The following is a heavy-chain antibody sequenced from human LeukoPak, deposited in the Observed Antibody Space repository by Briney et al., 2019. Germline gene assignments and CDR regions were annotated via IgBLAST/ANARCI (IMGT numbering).Heavy chain of an antibody. V-gene: IGHV3-74*01. D-gene: IGHD4-17*01. CDR1: GFSFSSYW. J-gene: IGHJ4*02. CDR2: INSDESST. CDR3: ARAEDYGDSNFDY. Sequence: GGSLRLSCVASGFSFSSYWMHWVRQAPGKGLVWVSRINSDESSTTYADSVKGRFTISRDNAKNTLYLQVNSLRAEDTAVYYCARAEDYGDSNFDYWGQGTLVTVSS.